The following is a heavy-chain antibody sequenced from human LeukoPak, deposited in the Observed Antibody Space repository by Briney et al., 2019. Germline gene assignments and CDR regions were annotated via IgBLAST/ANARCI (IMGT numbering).Heavy chain of an antibody. V-gene: IGHV4-30-4*08. CDR2: MFAGGTS. Sequence: TLSLTCAVSGGSISSGGSYWTWVRQAPGKGLEWIRYMFAGGTSYYNPPLESRVTISLDTSKNHFSLKLTSLTAADTAVYYCAANYGTGYYFVYWGQGTLVTVSS. D-gene: IGHD4/OR15-4a*01. CDR1: GGSISSGGSY. J-gene: IGHJ4*02. CDR3: AANYGTGYYFVY.